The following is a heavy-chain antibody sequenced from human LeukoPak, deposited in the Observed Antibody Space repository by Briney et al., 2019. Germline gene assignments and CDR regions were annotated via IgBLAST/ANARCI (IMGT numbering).Heavy chain of an antibody. Sequence: GGSLRLSCAASGFTFSSYNMNWVRQAPGKGLEWVSSISSTSTYIYYADSVKGRFTISRDNAKNSLYLQMNSLRAEDTAVYYCACLVGATQDVWGKGTTVLVSS. D-gene: IGHD1-26*01. V-gene: IGHV3-21*01. CDR3: ACLVGATQDV. CDR1: GFTFSSYN. J-gene: IGHJ6*04. CDR2: ISSTSTYI.